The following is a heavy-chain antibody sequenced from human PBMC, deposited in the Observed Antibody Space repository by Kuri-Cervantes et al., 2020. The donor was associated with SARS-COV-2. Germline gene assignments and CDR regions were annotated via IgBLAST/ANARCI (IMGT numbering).Heavy chain of an antibody. CDR3: ARGLSGSYSYYYYYMDV. CDR2: ISSSSSNI. D-gene: IGHD1-26*01. V-gene: IGHV3-21*01. CDR1: GFTVSSNY. J-gene: IGHJ6*03. Sequence: GGSLRLSCAASGFTVSSNYMSWVRQAPGKGLEWVSSISSSSSNIYYADSVKGRFTISRDNAKNSLYLQMNSLRAEDTAVYYCARGLSGSYSYYYYYMDVWGKGTTVTVSS.